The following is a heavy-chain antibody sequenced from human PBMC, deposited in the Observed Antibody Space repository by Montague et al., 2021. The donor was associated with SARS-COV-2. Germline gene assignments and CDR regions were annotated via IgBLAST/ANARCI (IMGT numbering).Heavy chain of an antibody. D-gene: IGHD3-10*01. V-gene: IGHV4-34*01. CDR1: GGSFSTYS. Sequence: SETLSLTCAVHGGSFSTYSWNWIRKPPGQGLEWIGEIHHGGSTNYNQSLKSRVTISADTSKNQFSLKLTSVAAADTAVYYCARLGDGVVPSPILGVGPYYSYYYLDVWGKGTPVTVSS. J-gene: IGHJ6*03. CDR2: IHHGGST. CDR3: ARLGDGVVPSPILGVGPYYSYYYLDV.